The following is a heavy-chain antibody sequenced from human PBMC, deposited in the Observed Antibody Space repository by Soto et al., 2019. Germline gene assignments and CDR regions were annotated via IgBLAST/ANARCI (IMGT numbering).Heavy chain of an antibody. J-gene: IGHJ4*02. Sequence: SETLSLTCTVSGGSISGSSYYWDWIRQPPGKGLEWIGAIYYTGRTYYKPSLKSRVTISVDTSKNQFSLKLNSVSAADTAVYYCASGGEGSIAVAGWGQGTLVTVSS. CDR3: ASGGEGSIAVAG. CDR1: GGSISGSSYY. CDR2: IYYTGRT. D-gene: IGHD6-19*01. V-gene: IGHV4-39*01.